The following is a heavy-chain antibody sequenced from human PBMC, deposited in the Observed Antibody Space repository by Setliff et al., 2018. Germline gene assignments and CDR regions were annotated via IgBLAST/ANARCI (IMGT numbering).Heavy chain of an antibody. CDR1: GDSISSGSYY. V-gene: IGHV4-31*03. J-gene: IGHJ4*02. CDR2: IFHSGST. D-gene: IGHD3-10*01. CDR3: ARVADGSGSFYLGFDY. Sequence: SETLSLTCTVSGDSISSGSYYWNWIRQHPEKGLEWLGYIFHSGSTHYNSSLKSRITISIDTSKNHFSLELNSVTDAASAVYYCARVADGSGSFYLGFDYWGQGILVTVSS.